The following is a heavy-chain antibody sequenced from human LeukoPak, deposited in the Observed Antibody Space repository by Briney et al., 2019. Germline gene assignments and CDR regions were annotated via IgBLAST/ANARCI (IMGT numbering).Heavy chain of an antibody. V-gene: IGHV4-59*01. Sequence: SETLSLTCTVSGGSISSYYWSWIRQPPGKGLEWIAYIHSSGSTNYNPSLKSRVTISVDTSQNHFSLKVTSMTAADTGVYYCTRSLPGAVGAADFWGQGTLVTVSS. D-gene: IGHD6-13*01. CDR1: GGSISSYY. J-gene: IGHJ4*02. CDR3: TRSLPGAVGAADF. CDR2: IHSSGST.